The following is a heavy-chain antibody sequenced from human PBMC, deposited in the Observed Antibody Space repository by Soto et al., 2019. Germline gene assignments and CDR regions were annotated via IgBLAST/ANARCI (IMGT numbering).Heavy chain of an antibody. J-gene: IGHJ2*01. CDR1: GFTFSSYW. D-gene: IGHD3-22*01. CDR2: INSDGSST. CDR3: ARVYYYSSGYYDEWYFDL. V-gene: IGHV3-74*01. Sequence: EVQLVESGGGLVQPGGSLRLSCAASGFTFSSYWMYWVRQAPGMGLVWVSRINSDGSSTSYADSVKGRFTIFRDNAKNTLYLQMNTLRAEDTAVYYCARVYYYSSGYYDEWYFDLWGRGTLVTVSS.